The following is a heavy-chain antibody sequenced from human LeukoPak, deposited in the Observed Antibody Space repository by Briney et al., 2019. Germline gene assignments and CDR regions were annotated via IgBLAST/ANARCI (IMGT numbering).Heavy chain of an antibody. CDR3: ARSDCSSTSCYFDY. Sequence: GGSLRLSCAASGFTFSSYAMSWVRQAPGKGLEWVSAISGSGGSTYYADSVKGRFTISRDNSKNTLYLQMNSLRAEDTAVYYCARSDCSSTSCYFDYWGQGTLVTVSS. CDR1: GFTFSSYA. CDR2: ISGSGGST. J-gene: IGHJ4*02. D-gene: IGHD2-2*01. V-gene: IGHV3-23*01.